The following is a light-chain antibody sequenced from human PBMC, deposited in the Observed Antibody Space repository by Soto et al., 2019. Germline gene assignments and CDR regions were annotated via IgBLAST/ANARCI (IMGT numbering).Light chain of an antibody. V-gene: IGKV3-11*01. CDR3: HSYDKLTPGT. CDR1: QSVSSY. CDR2: DAS. J-gene: IGKJ1*01. Sequence: EIVFTQSPCTVSLYTGERATLSCRASQSVSSYLAWYQQKPGEAPRLLIFDASARAVDIPGRFSGSVSGTEFTLTISSLQPEDFAVYFCHSYDKLTPGTFCQGTKVDIK.